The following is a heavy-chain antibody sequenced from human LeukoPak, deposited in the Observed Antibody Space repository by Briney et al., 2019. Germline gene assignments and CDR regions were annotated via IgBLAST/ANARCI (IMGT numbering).Heavy chain of an antibody. D-gene: IGHD1-26*01. CDR2: IRYDGSNK. J-gene: IGHJ6*03. Sequence: PGGSLRLSCAASGFTFSSYGMHWVRQAPGKGLEWVAFIRYDGSNKYYADSVKGRFTISRDNSKNTLYLQMNSLRAEDTAVYYCARGGSFLRGYYYYYMDVWGKGTTVTVSS. CDR3: ARGGSFLRGYYYYYMDV. CDR1: GFTFSSYG. V-gene: IGHV3-30*02.